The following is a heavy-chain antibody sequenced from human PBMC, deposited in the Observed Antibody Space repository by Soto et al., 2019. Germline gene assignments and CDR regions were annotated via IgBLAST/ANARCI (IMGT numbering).Heavy chain of an antibody. CDR2: IYHSGST. Sequence: QVQLQESGPGLVTPSGTLSLTCAVSGVSISSSKWCSCVRQPPGKGLEWIGEIYHSGSTNYNPSLKSRVTISVDKSKNQFSLKLSSVTAADTAVYYCARGEQQLPRCFQHWGQGTLVTVSS. V-gene: IGHV4-4*02. CDR3: ARGEQQLPRCFQH. CDR1: GVSISSSKW. D-gene: IGHD6-13*01. J-gene: IGHJ1*01.